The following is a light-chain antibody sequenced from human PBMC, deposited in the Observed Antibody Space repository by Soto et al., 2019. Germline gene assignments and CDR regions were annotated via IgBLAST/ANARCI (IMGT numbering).Light chain of an antibody. CDR3: HQYLNAPLT. V-gene: IGKV4-1*01. CDR2: WAS. J-gene: IGKJ1*01. CDR1: QSVLYRSNNNNY. Sequence: DFVMTQSPDSLAVSLGERATINCKSIQSVLYRSNNNNYLSWYQQKPGQPPKLLISWASTRDSGVPDRFSGSGYGTDFTLTISSLQAEDVAIYYCHQYLNAPLTFGQGTKVEIK.